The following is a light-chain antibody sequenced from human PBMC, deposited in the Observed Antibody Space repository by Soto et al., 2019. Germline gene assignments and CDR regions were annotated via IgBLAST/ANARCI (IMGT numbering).Light chain of an antibody. Sequence: QSALTQPPSASGFPGQSVTISCTGTSSDVGGYNYVSWYQQHPGKAPKLMIYEVTKRPSGVPDRVSGSKSGNTASLTVSGLQAEDEADYYCSSYAGSNNLVFGGGTKLTLL. CDR1: SSDVGGYNY. CDR2: EVT. CDR3: SSYAGSNNLV. J-gene: IGLJ2*01. V-gene: IGLV2-8*01.